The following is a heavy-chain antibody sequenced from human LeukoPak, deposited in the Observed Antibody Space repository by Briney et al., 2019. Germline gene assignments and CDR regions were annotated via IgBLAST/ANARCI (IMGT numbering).Heavy chain of an antibody. Sequence: ASVKVSCKASGYTFTEYPMHWVRQAPGQGPQWMGDINPHSGATNYAQTFQGRVTMTLATSINTAYMDLIRLKIDDTAIYFCARGAKVGATFDYWGQGTLLTVSS. CDR2: INPHSGAT. V-gene: IGHV1-2*02. CDR1: GYTFTEYP. D-gene: IGHD1-26*01. CDR3: ARGAKVGATFDY. J-gene: IGHJ4*02.